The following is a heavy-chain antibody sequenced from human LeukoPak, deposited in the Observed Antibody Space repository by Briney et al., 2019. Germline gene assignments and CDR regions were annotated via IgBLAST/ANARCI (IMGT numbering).Heavy chain of an antibody. J-gene: IGHJ4*02. CDR1: GPTFSSFR. V-gene: IGHV3-21*01. CDR3: ARNYYDSSGYYYAFDY. D-gene: IGHD3-22*01. CDR2: ISSSGSLI. Sequence: GRSLRLSCAASGPTFSSFRMNWVRQPPGKGLECVSSISSSGSLIYYADSMKGRFTVSRDNAKNSLFLQLNSLRAEDTAVYYCARNYYDSSGYYYAFDYWGQGTLVTVSS.